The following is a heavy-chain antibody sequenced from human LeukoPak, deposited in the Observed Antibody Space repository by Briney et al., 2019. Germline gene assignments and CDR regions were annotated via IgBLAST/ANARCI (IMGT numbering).Heavy chain of an antibody. CDR1: GYSISSGYY. CDR2: IYHSGRT. V-gene: IGHV4-38-2*02. CDR3: ASIEYSSSSVDY. D-gene: IGHD6-6*01. Sequence: SETLSLTCTVFGYSISSGYYWGWIRQPPGKGLEWIGSIYHSGRTFYNPSLKSRVTISVDTSKNQFSLKLSSVTAADTAVYYCASIEYSSSSVDYWGQGTLVTVSS. J-gene: IGHJ4*02.